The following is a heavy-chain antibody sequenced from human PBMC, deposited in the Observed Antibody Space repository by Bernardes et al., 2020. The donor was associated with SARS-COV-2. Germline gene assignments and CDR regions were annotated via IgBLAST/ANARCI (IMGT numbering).Heavy chain of an antibody. CDR3: AGNQGMPTTYYYYGIDG. CDR2: IWYDGSNK. D-gene: IGHD2-2*01. V-gene: IGHV3-33*01. J-gene: IGHJ6*02. CDR1: GFTFSSYG. Sequence: GSLRLSCAASGFTFSSYGMHWVRQAPGKGLEWVAVIWYDGSNKYYADSVQGRFTISRDNSKNTLYLQMNSLRAEDTAVYYCAGNQGMPTTYYYYGIDGWGQGTTVTISS.